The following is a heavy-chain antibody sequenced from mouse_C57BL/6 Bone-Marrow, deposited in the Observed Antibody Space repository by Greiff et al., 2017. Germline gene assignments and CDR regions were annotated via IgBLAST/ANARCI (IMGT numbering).Heavy chain of an antibody. D-gene: IGHD1-1*01. CDR1: GYTFTSYW. CDR2: IDPSDSYT. V-gene: IGHV1-69*01. Sequence: QVQLQQPGAELVMPGASVKLSCKASGYTFTSYWMHWVKQRPGQGLEWIGEIDPSDSYTNYNQKFKGKSTLTVDKSSSTAYMQLSSLTSEDSAVYDCARGESSYLYWDLDVWGTGTRVTVST. J-gene: IGHJ1*03. CDR3: ARGESSYLYWDLDV.